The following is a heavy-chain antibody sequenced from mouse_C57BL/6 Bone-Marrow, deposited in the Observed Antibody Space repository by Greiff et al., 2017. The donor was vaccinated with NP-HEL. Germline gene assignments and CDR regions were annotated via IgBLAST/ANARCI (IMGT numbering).Heavy chain of an antibody. V-gene: IGHV1-55*01. J-gene: IGHJ1*03. CDR2: IYPGSGST. CDR3: ARGYESRGAGYFDV. CDR1: GYTFTSYW. Sequence: QVQLQQPGAELVKPGASVKMSCKASGYTFTSYWITWVKQRPGQGLEWIGDIYPGSGSTNYNEKFKSKATLTVDTSSSTAYMQLSSLKSEDSAVYYCARGYESRGAGYFDVWGTGTTVTVSS. D-gene: IGHD2-14*01.